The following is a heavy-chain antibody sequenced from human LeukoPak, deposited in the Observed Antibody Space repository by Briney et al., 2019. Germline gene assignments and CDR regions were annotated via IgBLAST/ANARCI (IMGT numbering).Heavy chain of an antibody. CDR1: GGSCSNNDYY. CDR3: ARGRTYYDSTGYHY. CDR2: VYYGAST. V-gene: IGHV4-39*07. Sequence: PSETLTLTCTVSGGSCSNNDYYWAWIRQPPGKGLEWIGSVYYGASTYYNPSLKSRVTMSVDTSKNQFSLKLSSVTAADTAVYYCARGRTYYDSTGYHYWGQGTLVTVSS. J-gene: IGHJ4*02. D-gene: IGHD3-22*01.